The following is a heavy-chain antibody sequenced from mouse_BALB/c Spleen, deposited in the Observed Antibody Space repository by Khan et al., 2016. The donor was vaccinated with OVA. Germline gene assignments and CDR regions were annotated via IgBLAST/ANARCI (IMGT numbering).Heavy chain of an antibody. CDR2: IDPANGNT. D-gene: IGHD4-1*01. Sequence: EVQLQQSGAELVKPGASVKLSCTASGFNIKDTYMHWVKQRPEQGLEWIGRIDPANGNTKYDPKFQAKATLTADTSSNTAYLQLSSLTPEDTAVDYCARDYWDVFAYWGQGTLVTVST. J-gene: IGHJ3*01. V-gene: IGHV14-3*02. CDR3: ARDYWDVFAY. CDR1: GFNIKDTY.